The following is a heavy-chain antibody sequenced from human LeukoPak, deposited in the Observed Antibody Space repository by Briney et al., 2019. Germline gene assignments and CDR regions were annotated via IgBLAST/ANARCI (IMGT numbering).Heavy chain of an antibody. Sequence: PSETLSLTCTVSGGSISSYDWSWIRQPPGKGLEWTGYIYYSGSTNYNPSLKSRVTISVDTSKNQFSLKLSSVTAADTAVYYCARNHPTGDFFDYWGQGTLVTVSS. CDR1: GGSISSYD. CDR2: IYYSGST. CDR3: ARNHPTGDFFDY. J-gene: IGHJ4*02. D-gene: IGHD7-27*01. V-gene: IGHV4-59*01.